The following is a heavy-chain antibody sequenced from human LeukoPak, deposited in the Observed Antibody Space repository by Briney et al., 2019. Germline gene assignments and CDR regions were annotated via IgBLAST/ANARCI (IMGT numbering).Heavy chain of an antibody. CDR2: IYSGGST. CDR3: TRARDSGYDSTPCMDV. Sequence: GGSLRLSCAASGFTVSSNYMSWVRQAPGKGLEWVSVIYSGGSTYYADSVRGRFTISRDNSKNTLYLQMNSLRAEDTAVYYCTRARDSGYDSTPCMDVWGQGTTVTVSS. J-gene: IGHJ6*02. CDR1: GFTVSSNY. V-gene: IGHV3-53*01. D-gene: IGHD5-12*01.